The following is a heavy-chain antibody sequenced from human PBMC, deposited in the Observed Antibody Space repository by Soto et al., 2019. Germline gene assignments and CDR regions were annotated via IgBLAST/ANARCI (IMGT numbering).Heavy chain of an antibody. D-gene: IGHD3-10*01. CDR2: IIPLFGTA. V-gene: IGHV1-69*06. CDR3: ARVPSYYYGSRSVWERDGMDV. J-gene: IGHJ6*02. Sequence: QVQLVQSGAEVKKPGSSVKVSCKASGGTFSSYAISWLRQAPGQGLEWMGGIIPLFGTANYAQKFQGRVTITADKSTSTSYMELSSLRSECTAVYYCARVPSYYYGSRSVWERDGMDVWGQGTTVPVSS. CDR1: GGTFSSYA.